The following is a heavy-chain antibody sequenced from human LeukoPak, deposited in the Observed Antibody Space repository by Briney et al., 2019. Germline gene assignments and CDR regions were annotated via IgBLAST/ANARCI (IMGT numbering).Heavy chain of an antibody. CDR1: GGSISSYY. D-gene: IGHD3-22*01. Sequence: SETLSLTCTVSGGSISSYYWSWIRQPPGKGLEWIGYIYYSGSTNYNPSLKSRVTISVDTSKNQFSLKLSSVTAADTAFYYCARSGFYYDSSGYFPTMDYWGQGTLVTVSS. J-gene: IGHJ4*02. V-gene: IGHV4-59*12. CDR3: ARSGFYYDSSGYFPTMDY. CDR2: IYYSGST.